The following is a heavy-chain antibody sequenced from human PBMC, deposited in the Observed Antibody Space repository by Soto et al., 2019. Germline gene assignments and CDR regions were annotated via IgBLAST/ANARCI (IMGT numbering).Heavy chain of an antibody. Sequence: GGSLRLSCVASGFTFSNSYMSWIRQAPGKGLEWVSSISWNIVSIAYADSVKGRSTVSRDNAKNSLYLQMSGRRAEETALYYFAKDKGSVSYHLTVGYYGMVVWGQESRVTFSS. CDR1: GFTFSNSY. V-gene: IGHV3-9*01. J-gene: IGHJ6*01. CDR2: ISWNIVSI. CDR3: AKDKGSVSYHLTVGYYGMVV. D-gene: IGHD1-26*01.